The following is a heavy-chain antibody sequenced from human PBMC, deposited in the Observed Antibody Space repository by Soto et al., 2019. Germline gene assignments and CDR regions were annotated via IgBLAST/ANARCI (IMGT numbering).Heavy chain of an antibody. J-gene: IGHJ4*02. D-gene: IGHD5-18*01. CDR1: GVAFSSYD. Sequence: SVKVSCPASGVAFSSYDIRLVRQAPGQGLECMSGIVPIFGTADYSQKFQGRVTITSDESTRTAYMELSSLRSEDTAVYYCARDRHSYGYVSFDYWGQGTLVTVPS. V-gene: IGHV1-69*13. CDR3: ARDRHSYGYVSFDY. CDR2: IVPIFGTA.